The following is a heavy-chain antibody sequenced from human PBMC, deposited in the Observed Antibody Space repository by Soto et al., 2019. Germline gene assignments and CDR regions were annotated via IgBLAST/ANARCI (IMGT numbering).Heavy chain of an antibody. CDR3: ARDPGSSSWYSFDC. D-gene: IGHD6-13*01. V-gene: IGHV3-23*01. CDR1: GFTFSSYA. Sequence: GGSLRLSCAASGFTFSSYAMSWVRQAPGKGLEWVSAISGSGVSTYYADSVKGRFTISRDNSKNTLYLQMNSLRAEDTAIYYCARDPGSSSWYSFDCWGQGTLVTVSS. J-gene: IGHJ4*02. CDR2: ISGSGVST.